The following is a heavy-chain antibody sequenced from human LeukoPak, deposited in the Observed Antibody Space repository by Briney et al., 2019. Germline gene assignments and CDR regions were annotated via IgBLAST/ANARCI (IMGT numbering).Heavy chain of an antibody. D-gene: IGHD2-2*02. V-gene: IGHV3-48*01. J-gene: IGHJ4*02. CDR1: GFTFSSYN. CDR3: ARDRYCTGTTCYTADY. CDR2: ITSSSSTI. Sequence: EPGGSLRLSCTASGFTFSSYNMNWVRQAPGKGLEWISYITSSSSTIYYADSVEGRFIISRDNAKNSLYLQMNSLRAEDTAVYYCARDRYCTGTTCYTADYWGQGTLVTVSS.